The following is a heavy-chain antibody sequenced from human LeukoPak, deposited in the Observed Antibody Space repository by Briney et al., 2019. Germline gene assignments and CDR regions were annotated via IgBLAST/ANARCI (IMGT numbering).Heavy chain of an antibody. CDR1: GFTFSSYW. D-gene: IGHD3-9*01. CDR3: ARAWNYDILTGYSY. Sequence: PGGSLRLSCAASGFTFSSYWMSWVRQAPGKGLEWVANIKQDGSEKYYVDSVKGRFIISRDNAKNSLYLQMNSLRAEDTAVYYCARAWNYDILTGYSYWGQGTLVTVSS. J-gene: IGHJ4*02. CDR2: IKQDGSEK. V-gene: IGHV3-7*01.